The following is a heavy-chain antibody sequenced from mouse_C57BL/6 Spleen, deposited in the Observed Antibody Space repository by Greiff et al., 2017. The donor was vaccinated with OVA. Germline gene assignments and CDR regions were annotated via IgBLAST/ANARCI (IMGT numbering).Heavy chain of an antibody. D-gene: IGHD1-1*01. CDR2: IHPNSGST. CDR1: GYTFTSYW. J-gene: IGHJ3*01. CDR3: ARDYGSTHVAY. V-gene: IGHV1-64*01. Sequence: QVQLQQPGAELVKPGASVKLSCKASGYTFTSYWMHWVKQRPGQGLEWIGMIHPNSGSTNYNEKFKSKATLTVDKSSSTAYMQLSSLTSEDSAVYYCARDYGSTHVAYWGQGTLVTVSA.